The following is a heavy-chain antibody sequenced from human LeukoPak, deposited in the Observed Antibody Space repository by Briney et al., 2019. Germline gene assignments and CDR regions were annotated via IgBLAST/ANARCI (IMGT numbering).Heavy chain of an antibody. V-gene: IGHV3-30-3*01. D-gene: IGHD6-19*01. Sequence: GGSLRLSCAASGFTFSSYAMHWVRQAPGKGLEWVAVISYDGSNKYYADSVKGRFTISRDNSKNTLYLQMNSLRAEDTAVYYCAKGFSSGHDAFDIWGQGTMVTVSS. CDR3: AKGFSSGHDAFDI. J-gene: IGHJ3*02. CDR2: ISYDGSNK. CDR1: GFTFSSYA.